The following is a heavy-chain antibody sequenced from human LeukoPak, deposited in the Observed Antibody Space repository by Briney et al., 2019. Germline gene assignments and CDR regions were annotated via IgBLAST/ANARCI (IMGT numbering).Heavy chain of an antibody. CDR3: AKDISLGIAAAGDY. J-gene: IGHJ4*02. CDR1: GFTFSSYS. V-gene: IGHV3-21*04. Sequence: GGSLRLSCAASGFTFSSYSMNWVRQAPGKGLEWVSSISSSSSYIYYADSVKGRFTISRDNAKNSLYLQMNSLRAEDTALYYCAKDISLGIAAAGDYWGQGTLVTVSS. CDR2: ISSSSSYI. D-gene: IGHD6-13*01.